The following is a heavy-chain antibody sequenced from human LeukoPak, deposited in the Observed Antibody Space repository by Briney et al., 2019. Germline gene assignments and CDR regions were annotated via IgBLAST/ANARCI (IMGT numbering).Heavy chain of an antibody. D-gene: IGHD2-2*01. J-gene: IGHJ4*02. CDR2: INPNDGDT. CDR3: ARANFLYCSSTTCLFNY. CDR1: GYTFTDYY. V-gene: IGHV1-2*02. Sequence: ASVKVSCKASGYTFTDYYMHWARQAPGQGFEWMGWINPNDGDTNYAQKFQGRVTMTRDTSISTAHMEVSRLRSDDTAVYYCARANFLYCSSTTCLFNYWGQGTLVTVSS.